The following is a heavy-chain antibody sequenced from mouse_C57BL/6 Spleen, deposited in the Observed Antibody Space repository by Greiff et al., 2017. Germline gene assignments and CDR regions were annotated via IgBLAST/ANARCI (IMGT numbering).Heavy chain of an antibody. D-gene: IGHD1-1*01. CDR2: IYPSDSET. V-gene: IGHV1-61*01. CDR1: GYTFTSYW. J-gene: IGHJ4*01. Sequence: VKLQQPGAELVRPGSSVKLSCKASGYTFTSYWMDWVKQRPGQGLEWIGNIYPSDSETHYNQKFKDKATLTVDKSSSTAYMQLSSLTSEDSAVYYCARGLLLRYPYAMDYWGQGTSVTVSS. CDR3: ARGLLLRYPYAMDY.